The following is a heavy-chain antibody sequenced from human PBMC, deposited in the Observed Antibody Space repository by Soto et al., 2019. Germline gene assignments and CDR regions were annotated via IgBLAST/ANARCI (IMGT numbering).Heavy chain of an antibody. Sequence: QVQLVQSGAEVKKPGSSVKVSCKASGGTFSSWPISWVRQAPGQGLEWLGGIIPIFGTADYAQKFQGRVTITADNSTTTAYMELSSLTSEDKYVDYCSREEQLANQPSSQPSYWGQGTLVTVSS. J-gene: IGHJ4*02. CDR2: IIPIFGTA. V-gene: IGHV1-69*06. CDR1: GGTFSSWP. D-gene: IGHD1-26*01. CDR3: SREEQLANQPSSQPSY.